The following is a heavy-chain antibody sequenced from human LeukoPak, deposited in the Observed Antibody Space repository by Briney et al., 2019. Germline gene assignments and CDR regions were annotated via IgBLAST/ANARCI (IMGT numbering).Heavy chain of an antibody. CDR1: GFTFGNHG. CDR2: IWYDGSNK. J-gene: IGHJ4*02. V-gene: IGHV3-33*01. D-gene: IGHD1-26*01. Sequence: GGSLRLSCAASGFTFGNHGMHWVRQAPGKGLEWVAVIWYDGSNKYYADSVKGRFTISRDNSKNTLYLQMNSLRAEDTAVYYCARDIYSGYLDYWGQGTLVTVSS. CDR3: ARDIYSGYLDY.